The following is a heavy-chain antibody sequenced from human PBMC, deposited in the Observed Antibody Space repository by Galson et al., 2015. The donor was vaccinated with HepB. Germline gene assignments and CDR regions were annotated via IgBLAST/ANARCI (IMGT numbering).Heavy chain of an antibody. CDR1: GFTFSSYA. V-gene: IGHV3-30*04. CDR3: ARDLGYYYDSSGSDY. Sequence: SLRLSCAASGFTFSSYAMHWVRQAPGKGLEWVAVISYDGSNKYYADSVKGRFTISRDNSKNTLYLQMNSLRAEDTAVYYCARDLGYYYDSSGSDYWGQGTLVTVST. J-gene: IGHJ4*02. CDR2: ISYDGSNK. D-gene: IGHD3-22*01.